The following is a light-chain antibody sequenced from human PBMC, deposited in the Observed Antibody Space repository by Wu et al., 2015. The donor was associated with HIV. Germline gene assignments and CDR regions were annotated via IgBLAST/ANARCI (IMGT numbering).Light chain of an antibody. CDR1: QSVSNY. CDR3: QQYNNWPPYT. CDR2: GAS. J-gene: IGKJ2*01. V-gene: IGKV3-15*01. Sequence: EIVMTQSPATLSVSPGERATLSCRASQSVSNYLAWYQQKPGQAPRLLIYGASTRATGIPARLSGGGSGTEFTLTISSMQSEDFAVYYCQQYNNWPPYTFGQGTKLEI.